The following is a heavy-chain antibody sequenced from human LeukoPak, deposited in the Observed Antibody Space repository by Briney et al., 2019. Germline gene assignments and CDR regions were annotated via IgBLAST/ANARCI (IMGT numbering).Heavy chain of an antibody. CDR3: ARDERYCNGDNHYPDLGY. Sequence: ASVKVSCKASRDTFTAYYMFWVRQAPGQGLEWMGWINPNTGATKYGQNFQGRVTLTRDTSIRTTFMELSSLRSDDTAVYYCARDERYCNGDNHYPDLGYWGQGTLVTVSS. V-gene: IGHV1-2*02. CDR2: INPNTGAT. D-gene: IGHD2-15*01. J-gene: IGHJ4*02. CDR1: RDTFTAYY.